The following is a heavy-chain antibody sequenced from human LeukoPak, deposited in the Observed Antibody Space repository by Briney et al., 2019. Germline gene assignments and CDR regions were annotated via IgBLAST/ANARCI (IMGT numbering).Heavy chain of an antibody. D-gene: IGHD3-22*01. CDR2: ICYSGST. CDR1: GGSISSYY. J-gene: IGHJ3*02. CDR3: AREGGSAYYYDSSGYPTAPHAFDI. V-gene: IGHV4-59*01. Sequence: SETLSLTCTVSGGSISSYYWSWIRQPPGKRLEWIGYICYSGSTNYNPSLKSRVTISVDTSKNQFSLKLSSVTAADTAVYYCAREGGSAYYYDSSGYPTAPHAFDIWGQGTMVTVSS.